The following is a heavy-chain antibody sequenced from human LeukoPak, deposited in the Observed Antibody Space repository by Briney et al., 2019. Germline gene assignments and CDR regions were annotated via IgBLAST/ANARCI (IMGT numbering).Heavy chain of an antibody. D-gene: IGHD4-17*01. V-gene: IGHV3-13*01. CDR2: IGTVGDT. Sequence: GGSLRLSCAASGFTFSSSDMHWVRHATGKGLEWVSAIGTVGDTYYAASVKGRFTISRENAKNSLYLQMNSLRAEDTAVYYCATLAPYDYGDYTSRYSYYFDYWGQGTLVTVSS. CDR1: GFTFSSSD. CDR3: ATLAPYDYGDYTSRYSYYFDY. J-gene: IGHJ4*02.